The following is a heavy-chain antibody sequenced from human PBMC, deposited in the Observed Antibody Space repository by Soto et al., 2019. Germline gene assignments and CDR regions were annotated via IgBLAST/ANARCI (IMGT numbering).Heavy chain of an antibody. D-gene: IGHD6-6*01. CDR1: GYSFTSYW. CDR2: IYPGDSDT. V-gene: IGHV5-51*01. CDR3: ARTLIAAYYYYGMDV. Sequence: PGESLKISCKGSGYSFTSYWIGWVRQMPGKGLEWMGIIYPGDSDTRYSPSFQGQVTISADKSISTAYLQWSSLKASDTAMYYCARTLIAAYYYYGMDVWGQGTKVTVSS. J-gene: IGHJ6*02.